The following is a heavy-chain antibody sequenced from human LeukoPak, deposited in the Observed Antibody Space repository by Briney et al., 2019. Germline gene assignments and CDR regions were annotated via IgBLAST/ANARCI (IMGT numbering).Heavy chain of an antibody. Sequence: GGSLRLSCAASGFTFSSYWMSWVRQAPGGGLEWVANMKYDGSEKYYVDSVMGRFTISRDNAKNSLYLQMNSLRAEDMALYYCAKDIGSSGNDAFDIWGQGTMVTVSS. CDR2: MKYDGSEK. CDR1: GFTFSSYW. D-gene: IGHD6-19*01. V-gene: IGHV3-7*03. J-gene: IGHJ3*02. CDR3: AKDIGSSGNDAFDI.